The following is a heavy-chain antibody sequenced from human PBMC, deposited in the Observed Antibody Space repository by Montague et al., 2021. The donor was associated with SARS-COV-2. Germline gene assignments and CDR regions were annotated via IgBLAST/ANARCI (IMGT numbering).Heavy chain of an antibody. J-gene: IGHJ4*02. V-gene: IGHV4-4*02. D-gene: IGHD5-12*01. CDR3: ARTGAYDHFDY. CDR2: VYRTGGT. CDR1: GGSVNSTNW. Sequence: SETLSLTCTVAGGSVNSTNWGSWVRQPPGKGLEWIAEVYRTGGTIFNPPFRSRVTLSIDRSKNLFSLNLNSVTVADTAVYYCARTGAYDHFDYWGPGTLVIVSS.